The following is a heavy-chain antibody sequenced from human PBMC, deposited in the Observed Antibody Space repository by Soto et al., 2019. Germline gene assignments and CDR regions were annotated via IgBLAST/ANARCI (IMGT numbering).Heavy chain of an antibody. J-gene: IGHJ6*02. CDR2: MNPINGAT. CDR3: GRGPSPRAPAGGTPYYYAMDV. D-gene: IGHD6-13*01. CDR1: GYTFISHG. V-gene: IGHV1-8*02. Sequence: GASVKVSCKSSGYTFISHGITWVRQASGQGLEWMGWMNPINGATGSARRFQGRVSMTRNTATGTAYLELTSLRSDDSAVYYCGRGPSPRAPAGGTPYYYAMDVWGQGTTVTVSS.